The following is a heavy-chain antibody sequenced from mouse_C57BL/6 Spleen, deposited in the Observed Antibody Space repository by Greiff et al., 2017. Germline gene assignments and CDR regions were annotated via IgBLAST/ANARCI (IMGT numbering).Heavy chain of an antibody. CDR1: GFNIKDDY. Sequence: VQLQQSGAELVRPGASVKLSCTASGFNIKDDYMHWVKQRPEQGLEWIGWIDPANGDTEYASKFQGKATITADTSSNTAYLQLSSLTSEDTAVYYCTTSYYYGSSYRFDYWGQGTTLTVSS. J-gene: IGHJ2*01. V-gene: IGHV14-4*01. D-gene: IGHD1-1*01. CDR2: IDPANGDT. CDR3: TTSYYYGSSYRFDY.